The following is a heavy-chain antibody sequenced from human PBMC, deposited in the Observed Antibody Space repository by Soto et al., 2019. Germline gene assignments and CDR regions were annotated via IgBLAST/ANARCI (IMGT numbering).Heavy chain of an antibody. J-gene: IGHJ4*02. CDR2: VYNSGNT. CDR3: ARTHWVSGTEY. CDR1: GGSMTGYF. Sequence: QVQLQESGPGLVKPSETLSLTCTVSGGSMTGYFWSWIRQPAGKALKWIGHVYNSGNTDYNPSLASRITMAVDTSKRQFSLKVKSVTAADTAVYYCARTHWVSGTEYWGQGILVTVSS. D-gene: IGHD6-19*01. V-gene: IGHV4-4*07.